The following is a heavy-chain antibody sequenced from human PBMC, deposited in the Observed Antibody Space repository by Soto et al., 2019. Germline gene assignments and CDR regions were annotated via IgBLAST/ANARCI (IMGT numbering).Heavy chain of an antibody. CDR1: GFTLSSYG. Sequence: QVQLVESGGGVVQPGRSLRLSCAASGFTLSSYGMHWVRQAPGKGLEWVAVIWYDGSNKYYADSVKGRFTISRDNSKNTLYLQMNSLRAEDTAVYYCARKGIAVAGPLDYWGQGTLVTVSS. J-gene: IGHJ4*02. D-gene: IGHD6-19*01. CDR3: ARKGIAVAGPLDY. CDR2: IWYDGSNK. V-gene: IGHV3-33*01.